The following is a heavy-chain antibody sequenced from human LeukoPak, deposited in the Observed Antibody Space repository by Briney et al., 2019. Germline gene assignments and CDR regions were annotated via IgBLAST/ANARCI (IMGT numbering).Heavy chain of an antibody. Sequence: ASVKVSCKASGGTCTSYAISWVRQAPGQGLEWMGGIIPIFGTANYAQKFQGRVTITADESTSTAYMELSSLRSEDTAVYYCARDLGGSFNSVDWFDPWGQGTLVTVSS. CDR3: ARDLGGSFNSVDWFDP. V-gene: IGHV1-69*13. CDR1: GGTCTSYA. D-gene: IGHD1-26*01. J-gene: IGHJ5*02. CDR2: IIPIFGTA.